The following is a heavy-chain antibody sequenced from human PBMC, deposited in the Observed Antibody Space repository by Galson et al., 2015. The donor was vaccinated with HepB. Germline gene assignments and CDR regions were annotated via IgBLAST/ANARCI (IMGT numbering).Heavy chain of an antibody. V-gene: IGHV1-2*06. CDR1: GYTFTGYH. D-gene: IGHD4-17*01. CDR2: INPNSGGT. Sequence: SVKVSCKASGYTFTGYHMHWVRQAPGQGLEWMGRINPNSGGTNYAQKFQGRVTMTRDTSISTAYMELSRLRSDDTAVYYCARDNYGDYEGALDYWGQGTLVTVSS. CDR3: ARDNYGDYEGALDY. J-gene: IGHJ4*02.